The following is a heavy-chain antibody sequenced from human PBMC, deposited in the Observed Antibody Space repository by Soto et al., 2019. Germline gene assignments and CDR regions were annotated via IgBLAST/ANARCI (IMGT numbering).Heavy chain of an antibody. CDR3: AKSTCSGGSCHSGRFDP. CDR2: ISWNSGDK. D-gene: IGHD2-15*01. CDR1: GFTFDDYA. J-gene: IGHJ5*02. V-gene: IGHV3-9*01. Sequence: DVQLVESGGGLVQPDRSLRLSCAASGFTFDDYAMHWVRQAPGKGPEWVSGISWNSGDKGYADSVKGRFTISRDNAKNSLYLQMNSLRAEDTALYYCAKSTCSGGSCHSGRFDPWGQGTLVTVSS.